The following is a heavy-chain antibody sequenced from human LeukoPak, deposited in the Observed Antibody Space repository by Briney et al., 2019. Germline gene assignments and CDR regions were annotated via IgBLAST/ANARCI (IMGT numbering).Heavy chain of an antibody. D-gene: IGHD6-19*01. Sequence: GGSLRLSCAASGFTSNDYAMHWVRQCPGKGLEWVSLISGDGSTTNYADSVKGRFTISRDNSKNSLYPQMNSLRTEDTALYYCAKDAVRYSSGWDFDYWGQGTLVTVSS. CDR3: AKDAVRYSSGWDFDY. CDR1: GFTSNDYA. V-gene: IGHV3-43*02. J-gene: IGHJ4*02. CDR2: ISGDGSTT.